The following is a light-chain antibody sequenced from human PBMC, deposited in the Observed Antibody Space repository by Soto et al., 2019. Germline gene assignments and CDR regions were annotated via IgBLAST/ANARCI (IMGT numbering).Light chain of an antibody. CDR2: GAS. V-gene: IGKV3-15*01. CDR3: QQYNNWPPWT. CDR1: QSVSSN. J-gene: IGKJ1*01. Sequence: EIVMTQSPATLSVSPGESATLSCRASQSVSSNLAWYQQKPGQAPRLLIYGASTRATGIPARFSGSGSGTELTHTISSLQSEDFAVYYCQQYNNWPPWTFGQGTKVEIK.